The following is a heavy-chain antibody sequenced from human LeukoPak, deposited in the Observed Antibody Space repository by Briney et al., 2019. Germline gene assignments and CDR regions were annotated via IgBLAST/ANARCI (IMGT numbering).Heavy chain of an antibody. CDR3: ASNLYSSGYNFDQ. Sequence: GESLQISCKGFGYTFTTSWIGWVRQMPGKGLEWMGIIYPGDSDTRYSPSFQGQVTISVDKSISSAYLQWSSLKASDSAMYYCASNLYSSGYNFDQWGQGTLVTVSS. CDR1: GYTFTTSW. V-gene: IGHV5-51*01. CDR2: IYPGDSDT. J-gene: IGHJ4*02. D-gene: IGHD3-22*01.